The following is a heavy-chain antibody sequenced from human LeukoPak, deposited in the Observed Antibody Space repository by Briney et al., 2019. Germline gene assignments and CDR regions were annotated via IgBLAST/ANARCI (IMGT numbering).Heavy chain of an antibody. V-gene: IGHV3-30*02. J-gene: IGHJ4*02. CDR3: ARVLRIRPLYYFDY. D-gene: IGHD2-15*01. CDR1: GFTFSSYG. CDR2: IRYDGSNK. Sequence: GGSLRLSCAASGFTFSSYGMHWVRQAPGKGLEWVAFIRYDGSNKYYADSVKGRFTISRDNSKNTLYLQMNSLRAEDTAVYYCARVLRIRPLYYFDYWGQGTLVTVSS.